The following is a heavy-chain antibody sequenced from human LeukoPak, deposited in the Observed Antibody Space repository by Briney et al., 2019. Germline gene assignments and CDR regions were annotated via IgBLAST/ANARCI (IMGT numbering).Heavy chain of an antibody. J-gene: IGHJ4*02. CDR1: GITFSSYS. D-gene: IGHD5-18*01. V-gene: IGHV3-21*01. CDR2: VRSSNTYI. CDR3: ARPLSPGEYSYGFDY. Sequence: GGSLRLSCAATGITFSSYSMNWVRQAPGRGLEWVSSVRSSNTYIYYAESVKGRFTISRDNAKNSLYLQMNSLRAEDAAVYYCARPLSPGEYSYGFDYWGQGSLVTVSS.